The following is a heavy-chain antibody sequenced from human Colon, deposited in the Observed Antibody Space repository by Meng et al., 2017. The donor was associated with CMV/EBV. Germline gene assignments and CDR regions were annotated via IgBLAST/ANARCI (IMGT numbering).Heavy chain of an antibody. CDR2: MDPTTGRT. D-gene: IGHD3-16*01. J-gene: IGHJ1*01. Sequence: QFELVLQGAEGRMPGPSERCSCKACGCSFAGCYVNWGRQAPGQGLGWMGWMDPTTGRTDYAQKFQGTVTMTRDTSISTAYLELSRLTSDDTAVYYCASHSSYVWGSHHWGQGTLVTVSS. CDR1: GCSFAGCY. CDR3: ASHSSYVWGSHH. V-gene: IGHV1-2*02.